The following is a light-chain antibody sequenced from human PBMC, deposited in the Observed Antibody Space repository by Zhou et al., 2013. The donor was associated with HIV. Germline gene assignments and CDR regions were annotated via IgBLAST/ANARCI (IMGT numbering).Light chain of an antibody. Sequence: DVVMTQSPLSLPVTLGQPASISCRSSQSLEYSDGNTYLNWFQQRPGQSPRRLIYKVSNRDSGVPDRFSGSGSGTDFTLQISRVEPEDVGIYYCMQGSQWPWTFGQGTKVEIK. V-gene: IGKV2-30*01. J-gene: IGKJ1*01. CDR1: QSLEYSDGNTY. CDR3: MQGSQWPWT. CDR2: KVS.